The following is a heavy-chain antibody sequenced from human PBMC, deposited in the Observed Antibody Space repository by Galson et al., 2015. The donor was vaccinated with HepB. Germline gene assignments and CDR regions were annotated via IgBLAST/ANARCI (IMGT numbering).Heavy chain of an antibody. D-gene: IGHD2-8*02. CDR1: GGSFSGYY. CDR2: INHSGST. J-gene: IGHJ4*02. CDR3: ARGGGMVVYARRDFDY. V-gene: IGHV4-34*01. Sequence: ETLSLTCAVYGGSFSGYYWSWLRQPPGKGQEWIGEINHSGSTNYNPSLKSRVTISVDTSKNQFSLKLSFVTAADTAVYYCARGGGMVVYARRDFDYWGQGTLVTVSS.